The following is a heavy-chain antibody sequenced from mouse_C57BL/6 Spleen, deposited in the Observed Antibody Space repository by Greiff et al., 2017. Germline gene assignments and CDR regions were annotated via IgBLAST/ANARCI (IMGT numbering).Heavy chain of an antibody. V-gene: IGHV5-4*03. CDR1: GLTFSSHA. J-gene: IGHJ2*01. CDR3: TRNHGNSFFDY. Sequence: VKVVESGGGSVKPGGSLKPSCAASGLTFSSHAMSWVRQTPEKRLEWVATISDGGSYTYYPDNVKGRFTISRDNARNTLYLQMSSLKSEDTAMYYCTRNHGNSFFDYWGQGTTLTVSS. CDR2: ISDGGSYT. D-gene: IGHD1-1*01.